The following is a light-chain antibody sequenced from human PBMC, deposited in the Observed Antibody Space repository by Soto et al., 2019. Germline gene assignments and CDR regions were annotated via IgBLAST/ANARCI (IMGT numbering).Light chain of an antibody. V-gene: IGKV4-1*01. CDR3: QQYFNTPWT. CDR1: QSLLYRSKNKDY. CDR2: WAS. Sequence: DIIMTQSPESLAVSLGERATINGKSSQSLLYRSKNKDYLAWYQQKPGQPPRLLIYWASTRESGVSDRFSGSGSGTDFTLTVTSMQAEDVAVYYCQQYFNTPWTFGQGTKVEIK. J-gene: IGKJ1*01.